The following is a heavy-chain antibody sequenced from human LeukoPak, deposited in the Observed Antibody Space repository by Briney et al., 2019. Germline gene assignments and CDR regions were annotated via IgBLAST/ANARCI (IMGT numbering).Heavy chain of an antibody. J-gene: IGHJ4*02. Sequence: ASVTVSCKASGYTFTSYDINWVRQATGHGLEWMGWINPNSGNTGYAQKFQGRVTMTRNTSISTAYMELSSLRSEDTAVYYCARGGVIRFLEWLTHWGQGTLVTVSS. CDR3: ARGGVIRFLEWLTH. CDR2: INPNSGNT. CDR1: GYTFTSYD. V-gene: IGHV1-8*01. D-gene: IGHD3-3*01.